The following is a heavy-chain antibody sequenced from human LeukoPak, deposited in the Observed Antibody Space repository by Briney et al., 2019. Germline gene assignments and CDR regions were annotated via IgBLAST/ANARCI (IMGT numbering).Heavy chain of an antibody. CDR3: ARVLRYCSGGNCYSGGLGYMDV. CDR1: GFTFSSYG. J-gene: IGHJ6*03. V-gene: IGHV3-30*03. Sequence: PGGSLRLPCAASGFTFSSYGMHWVRQAPGKGQEWVAVISDDGNTKFYADSVKGRFTISRDNSKNTLYLHMNSLRAEDTAVYYCARVLRYCSGGNCYSGGLGYMDVWGKGTTVTISS. CDR2: ISDDGNTK. D-gene: IGHD2-15*01.